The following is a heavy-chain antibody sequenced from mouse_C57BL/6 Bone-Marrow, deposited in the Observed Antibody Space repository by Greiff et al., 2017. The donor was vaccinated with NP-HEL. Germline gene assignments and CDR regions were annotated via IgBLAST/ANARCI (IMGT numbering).Heavy chain of an antibody. CDR3: AKSVYYYGSSPWFAY. D-gene: IGHD1-1*01. V-gene: IGHV2-5*01. Sequence: QVQLQQSGPGLVQPSQSLSITCTVSGFSLTSYGVHWVRQSPGKGLEWLGVIWRGGSTDYNAAFMSRPSITKDNSKSQVFFKMNSLQADDTAIYYCAKSVYYYGSSPWFAYWGQGTLVTVSA. J-gene: IGHJ3*01. CDR1: GFSLTSYG. CDR2: IWRGGST.